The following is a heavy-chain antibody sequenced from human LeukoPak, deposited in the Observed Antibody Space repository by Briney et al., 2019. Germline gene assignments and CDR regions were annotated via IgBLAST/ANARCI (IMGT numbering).Heavy chain of an antibody. D-gene: IGHD1-26*01. CDR2: IYYSGSA. J-gene: IGHJ4*02. Sequence: SETLSLTCTVSGGSISSSNYYWGWIRQPPGKGLEWIGRIYYSGSAYSNPSLKSRVTMSVDTSKNQFSLKLSSVTAADTAVYYCARYLVGATHFDYWGQGTLVTVSS. CDR1: GGSISSSNYY. V-gene: IGHV4-39*01. CDR3: ARYLVGATHFDY.